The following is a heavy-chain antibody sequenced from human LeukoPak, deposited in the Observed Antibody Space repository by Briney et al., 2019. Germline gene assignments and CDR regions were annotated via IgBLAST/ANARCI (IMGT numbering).Heavy chain of an antibody. CDR2: INWNGGST. J-gene: IGHJ5*02. CDR1: GFTFDGYG. CDR3: ARDWYDPMGA. V-gene: IGHV3-20*04. Sequence: GGSLRLSCAASGFTFDGYGMSLVRQAPGKGLEWVSGINWNGGSTGYADSVKGRFTISRDNAKNSLYLQMNSLRAEDTALYYCARDWYDPMGAWGQGTLVTVSS. D-gene: IGHD6-13*01.